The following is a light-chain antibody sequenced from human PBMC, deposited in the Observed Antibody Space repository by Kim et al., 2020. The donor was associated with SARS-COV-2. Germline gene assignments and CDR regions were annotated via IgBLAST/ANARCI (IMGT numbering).Light chain of an antibody. J-gene: IGLJ3*02. CDR2: SNN. CDR3: AAWDDSLSGSWV. Sequence: MVTTSCSGLTSNTGRNYVYWYQHLPGTAPKLLFYSNNQRPSGVPDRFSGSKSGTSASLAISGLRSEDEADYYCAAWDDSLSGSWVFGGGTQLTVL. CDR1: TSNTGRNY. V-gene: IGLV1-47*02.